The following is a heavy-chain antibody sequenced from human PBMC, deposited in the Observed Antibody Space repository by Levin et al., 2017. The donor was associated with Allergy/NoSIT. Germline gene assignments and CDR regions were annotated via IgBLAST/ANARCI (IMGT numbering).Heavy chain of an antibody. CDR3: ARMGVSEYYFDY. CDR1: GGSFSGYY. CDR2: INHSGST. J-gene: IGHJ4*02. Sequence: SETLSLTCAVYGGSFSGYYWSWIRQPPGKGLEWIGEINHSGSTNYNPSLKSRVTISVDTSKNQFSLKLSSVTAADTAVYYCARMGVSEYYFDYWGQGTLVTVSS. D-gene: IGHD2-8*01. V-gene: IGHV4-34*01.